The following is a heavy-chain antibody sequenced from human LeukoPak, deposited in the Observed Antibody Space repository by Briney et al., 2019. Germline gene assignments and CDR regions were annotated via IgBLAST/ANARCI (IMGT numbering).Heavy chain of an antibody. CDR1: GGSISSHY. Sequence: SETLSLTCTVSGGSISSHYWSWIRQPPGKGLEWIGYIYYSGSTNYNPSLKSRVTISVDTSKNQFSLKLSSVTAADTAVYYCARVGPWEGFDPWGQGTLVTVSS. CDR3: ARVGPWEGFDP. V-gene: IGHV4-59*11. D-gene: IGHD1-26*01. J-gene: IGHJ5*02. CDR2: IYYSGST.